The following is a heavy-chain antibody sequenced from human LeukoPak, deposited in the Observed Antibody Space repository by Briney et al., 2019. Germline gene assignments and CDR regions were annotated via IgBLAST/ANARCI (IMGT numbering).Heavy chain of an antibody. J-gene: IGHJ2*01. V-gene: IGHV3-30*02. Sequence: GGSLRLSCVASGFTFSSYGMHWVRQAPGKGLEWVAFIRCDGSNKYYADSVKGRFTISRDNSKNTLYLQMNSLRAEDTAVYYCARDKDAYFDLWGRGTLVTVSS. CDR2: IRCDGSNK. CDR3: ARDKDAYFDL. CDR1: GFTFSSYG.